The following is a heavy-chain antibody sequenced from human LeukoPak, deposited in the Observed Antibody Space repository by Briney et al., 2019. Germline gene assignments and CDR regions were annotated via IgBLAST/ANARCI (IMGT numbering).Heavy chain of an antibody. CDR2: IKSDGST. CDR3: ARAPSEIGGYYPEYFRH. Sequence: GGSLLLSCASSGFTFSSYWMHWVRPAPGKGLVWVSRIKSDGSTRYADSVKGRFTISRDNAKNTVSLQMNSLRAEDTGVYYCARAPSEIGGYYPEYFRHWGQGTLVTVSP. J-gene: IGHJ1*01. D-gene: IGHD3-22*01. CDR1: GFTFSSYW. V-gene: IGHV3-74*01.